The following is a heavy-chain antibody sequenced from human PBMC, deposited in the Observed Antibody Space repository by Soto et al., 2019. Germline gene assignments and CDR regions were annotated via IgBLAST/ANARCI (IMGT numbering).Heavy chain of an antibody. CDR3: ARDPEYYDFWSGYLSDY. J-gene: IGHJ4*02. CDR2: ISSSSSYI. Sequence: EVQLVESGGGLVKPGGSLRLSCAASGFTFSSYSMNWVRQAPWKGLEWVSSISSSSSYIYYADSVKGRFTISRDNAKNSLYLQMNSLRAEDTAVYYCARDPEYYDFWSGYLSDYWGQGTLVTVSS. V-gene: IGHV3-21*01. D-gene: IGHD3-3*01. CDR1: GFTFSSYS.